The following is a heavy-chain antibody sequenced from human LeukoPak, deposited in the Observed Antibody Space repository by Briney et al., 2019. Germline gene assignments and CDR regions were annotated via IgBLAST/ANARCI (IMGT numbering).Heavy chain of an antibody. V-gene: IGHV4-34*01. J-gene: IGHJ4*02. Sequence: PSETLSLTGAAYGGSFIDYYWSWLRQPPGKGLEWIGEIDHSGSTTYNPSLKSRVTISVDTSKNQFSLKLNSVTAADTAVYYCARGFSHWGQGTLVTVSS. D-gene: IGHD3-3*01. CDR2: IDHSGST. CDR3: ARGFSH. CDR1: GGSFIDYY.